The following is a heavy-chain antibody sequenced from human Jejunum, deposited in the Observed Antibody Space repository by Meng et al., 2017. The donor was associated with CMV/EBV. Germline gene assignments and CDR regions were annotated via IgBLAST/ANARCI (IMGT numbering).Heavy chain of an antibody. CDR3: VRGRCTKASCYTGALDH. Sequence: IIDTHCWGWVPQSPGRGLGWIAEISPTWALNYHPSLDSLVTISVNYSKSQFSLMMTSVTAANTAIYYFVRGRCTKASCYTGALDHWGPGTLVTVSS. D-gene: IGHD2-2*02. CDR1: IIDTHC. CDR2: ISPTWAL. J-gene: IGHJ4*02. V-gene: IGHV4-4*02.